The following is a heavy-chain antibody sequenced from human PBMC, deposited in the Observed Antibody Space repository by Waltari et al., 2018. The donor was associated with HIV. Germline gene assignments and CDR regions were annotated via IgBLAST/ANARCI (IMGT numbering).Heavy chain of an antibody. CDR3: ARVKGGYYVFDH. D-gene: IGHD3-10*02. J-gene: IGHJ4*02. Sequence: QVQLVESGGNMVQPGTSLRLSCAASGFTFSSPGMHWVRQAPGRGLEWVAVIWSDGSKKYYAESVKGRFTISRDNSKNTLYLQMYTLRVEDTAVYYCARVKGGYYVFDHWGQGTLVTVSS. CDR2: IWSDGSKK. CDR1: GFTFSSPG. V-gene: IGHV3-33*08.